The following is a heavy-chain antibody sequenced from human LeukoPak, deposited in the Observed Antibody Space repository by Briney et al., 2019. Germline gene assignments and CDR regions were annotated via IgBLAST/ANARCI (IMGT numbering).Heavy chain of an antibody. D-gene: IGHD2-15*01. CDR3: ARGFRDIVVVVAAMGFDY. CDR1: GGSFSGYY. CDR2: INHSGST. J-gene: IGHJ4*02. Sequence: SETLSLTCAVYGGSFSGYYWSWLRQPPGKGLEWIGEINHSGSTNYNPSLKSRVTISVDTSKNQFSLKLSSVTAADTAVYYCARGFRDIVVVVAAMGFDYWGQGTLVTVSS. V-gene: IGHV4-34*01.